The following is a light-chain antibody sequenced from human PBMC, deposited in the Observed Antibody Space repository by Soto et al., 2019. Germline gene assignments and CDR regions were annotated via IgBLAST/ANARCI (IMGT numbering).Light chain of an antibody. CDR2: GTS. CDR3: QQYGSSSLT. V-gene: IGKV3-20*01. CDR1: QSVSSSY. Sequence: EIVLTQSPGTLSLSPGESATLSCRASQSVSSSYLSWYQQKPGQAPRLLIHGTSDRATGIPDRFSGSGSGTDFTLTISRLEPEDFAVYYCQQYGSSSLTFGGGTKVEIK. J-gene: IGKJ4*01.